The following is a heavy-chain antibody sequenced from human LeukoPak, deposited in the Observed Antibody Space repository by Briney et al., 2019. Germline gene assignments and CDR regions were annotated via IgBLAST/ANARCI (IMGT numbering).Heavy chain of an antibody. CDR3: ARYSYDSRGYYYYYFDY. J-gene: IGHJ4*02. CDR2: TYYRYKGSN. CDR1: GDSLSSNSAA. V-gene: IGHV6-1*01. Sequence: SQTLSLTRAISGDSLSSNSAAGNWIRQSPSRCLEWLGMTYYRYKGSNDAVSVKSRITINPDTCRNQFSLLLNSVTPEDTAVYYCARYSYDSRGYYYYYFDYWGQGTLVIVSS. D-gene: IGHD3-22*01.